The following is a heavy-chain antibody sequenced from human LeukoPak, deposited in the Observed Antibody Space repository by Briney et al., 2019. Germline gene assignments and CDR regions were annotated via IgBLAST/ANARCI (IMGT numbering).Heavy chain of an antibody. CDR1: GFTVSSNY. CDR2: IYSGGST. Sequence: GGSLRLSCAASGFTVSSNYMSWVRQASGKGLEWVSVIYSGGSTYYADSVKGRFTISRDNSKNTLYLQMNSLRAEDTAVYYCARAQTNYYYYYMDVWGKGTTVTVSS. J-gene: IGHJ6*03. V-gene: IGHV3-66*02. CDR3: ARAQTNYYYYYMDV.